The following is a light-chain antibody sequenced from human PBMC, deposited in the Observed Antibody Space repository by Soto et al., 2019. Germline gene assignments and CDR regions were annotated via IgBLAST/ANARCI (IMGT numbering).Light chain of an antibody. J-gene: IGKJ1*01. V-gene: IGKV3-20*01. CDR2: GAS. Sequence: EIVLTQSPGTLSLSPGEGATLSCRASHSVSPNFFVCYLHISGQALRLFIYGASTRAIGIPDRFSGSGFGTDFTLIISRLEPEDFAVYYCQQYGRTSLTFGQGTKVDIK. CDR1: HSVSPNF. CDR3: QQYGRTSLT.